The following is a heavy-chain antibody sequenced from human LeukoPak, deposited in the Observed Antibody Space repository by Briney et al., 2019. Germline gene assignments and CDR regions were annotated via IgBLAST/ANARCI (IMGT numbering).Heavy chain of an antibody. V-gene: IGHV4-59*01. CDR1: GASISSYY. D-gene: IGHD3-16*01. CDR2: IYYSGGT. CDR3: ASSLSLIPYYFDY. Sequence: SETLSLTCTVSGASISSYYWSWIRQPPGKGLECIGYIYYSGGTNYNPSLNSRVTISVDTSKNQFSLKLSSVTAADTAVYYCASSLSLIPYYFDYWGQGTLVTVSS. J-gene: IGHJ4*02.